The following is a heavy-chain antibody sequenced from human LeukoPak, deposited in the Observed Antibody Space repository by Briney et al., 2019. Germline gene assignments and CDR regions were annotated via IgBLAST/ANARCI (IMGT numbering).Heavy chain of an antibody. CDR2: IYYSGST. Sequence: PSETLSLTCTVSGGSISSSSYYWGWLRQPPGTGLEWIGSIYYSGSTYYNPSLKSRVTISVDPSNNQFSLKLSSVTAADTAVYYCASYPNGAYGVDYWGQGTLVTVSS. J-gene: IGHJ4*02. D-gene: IGHD4-17*01. V-gene: IGHV4-39*07. CDR3: ASYPNGAYGVDY. CDR1: GGSISSSSYY.